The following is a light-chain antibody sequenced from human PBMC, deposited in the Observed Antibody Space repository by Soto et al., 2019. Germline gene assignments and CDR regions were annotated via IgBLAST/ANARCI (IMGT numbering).Light chain of an antibody. CDR2: GAS. J-gene: IGKJ1*01. V-gene: IGKV3-20*01. CDR1: PRLSNNY. Sequence: IVLPYSRGTVSLSPGERAPPSCSARPRLSNNYLAWYQQKPGQAPRLVIYGASSRATGIPDRFSASGSGTDFTLTISRLEPEDFAVYFCQKYSSSPVTFGEGTKVDIK. CDR3: QKYSSSPVT.